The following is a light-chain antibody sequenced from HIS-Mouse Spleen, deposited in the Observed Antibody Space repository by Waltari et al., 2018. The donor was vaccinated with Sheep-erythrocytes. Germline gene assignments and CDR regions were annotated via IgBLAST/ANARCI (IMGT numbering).Light chain of an antibody. CDR2: AAS. J-gene: IGKJ2*01. CDR3: QQLNSYPHT. Sequence: DLELTQSPSFLSASVGDRVTITCMASQGFSSYLAWYQQKPGQAPKLLIYAASTLQSGVPSRFSGSGSGTEFTLTISSLQPEDFATYYCQQLNSYPHTFGQGTKLEIK. V-gene: IGKV1-9*01. CDR1: QGFSSY.